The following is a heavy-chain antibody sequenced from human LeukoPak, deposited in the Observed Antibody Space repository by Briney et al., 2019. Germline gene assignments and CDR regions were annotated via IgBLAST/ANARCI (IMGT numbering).Heavy chain of an antibody. CDR3: ARGPVVVGAYYFDC. CDR1: GGSLSSYY. J-gene: IGHJ4*02. V-gene: IGHV4-59*01. D-gene: IGHD2-21*01. Sequence: SETLSLTCTVSGGSLSSYYWSWIRQPPGKGLEWIGYIYYSGSTNYNPSLKSRVTISVDTSKTRFSLKLSSVTAADTAVYYCARGPVVVGAYYFDCWGQGTLVTVSS. CDR2: IYYSGST.